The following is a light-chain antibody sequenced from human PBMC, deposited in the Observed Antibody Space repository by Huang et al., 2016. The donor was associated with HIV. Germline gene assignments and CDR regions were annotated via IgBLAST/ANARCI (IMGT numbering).Light chain of an antibody. J-gene: IGKJ1*01. V-gene: IGKV1-6*01. Sequence: AIQMTQSPSSLSASVGDRVSISCRASQGVRNALAWYQQRPGKAPKLLIYAASSLETGVPSRFRSSQSGTDFTLTISSLQPEDFATYYCLQHYNFPRTFGQGTRVEIK. CDR1: QGVRNA. CDR3: LQHYNFPRT. CDR2: AAS.